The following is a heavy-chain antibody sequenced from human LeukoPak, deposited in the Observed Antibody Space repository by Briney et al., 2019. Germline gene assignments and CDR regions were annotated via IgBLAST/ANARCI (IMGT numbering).Heavy chain of an antibody. CDR1: GYTFTGYY. D-gene: IGHD3-10*01. CDR2: ISAYNGNT. Sequence: GASVKVSCKASGYTFTGYYMHWVRQAPGQGLEWMGWISAYNGNTNYAQKLQGRVTMTTDTSTSTAYMELRSLRSDDTAVYYCARIGSGLIFYGMDVWGQGTTVTVSS. J-gene: IGHJ6*02. CDR3: ARIGSGLIFYGMDV. V-gene: IGHV1-18*04.